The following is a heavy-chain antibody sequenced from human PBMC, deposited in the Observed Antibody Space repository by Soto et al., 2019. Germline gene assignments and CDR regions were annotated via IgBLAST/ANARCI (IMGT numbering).Heavy chain of an antibody. D-gene: IGHD2-2*01. V-gene: IGHV4-34*01. Sequence: SETLSLTCAVYGGSFSGYYWSWIRQPPGKGLEWIGEINHSGSTNYNPSLKSRVTISIDTSKNQFSLKLSSVTTADTAVYYCARVPDRWGQGTLVTVSS. CDR1: GGSFSGYY. J-gene: IGHJ5*02. CDR3: ARVPDR. CDR2: INHSGST.